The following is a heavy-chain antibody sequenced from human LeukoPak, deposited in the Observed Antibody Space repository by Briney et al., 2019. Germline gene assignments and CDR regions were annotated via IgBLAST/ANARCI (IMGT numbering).Heavy chain of an antibody. J-gene: IGHJ4*01. D-gene: IGHD2-21*01. CDR2: SSSSDDGK. V-gene: IGHV3-23*01. CDR1: GLSLNSYA. Sequence: PGGSLRLSCTASGLSLNSYAMSWVRQVPGKGLEWVSASSSSDDGKWYAESARGRFTISRDTSKNTVYLQMNSLRVEDAGVYYCAKAPVTSCRGAFCYPFDYWGHGTLVTVSS. CDR3: AKAPVTSCRGAFCYPFDY.